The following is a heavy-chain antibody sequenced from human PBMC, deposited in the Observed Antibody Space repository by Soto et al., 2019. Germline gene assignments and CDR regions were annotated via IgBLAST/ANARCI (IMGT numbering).Heavy chain of an antibody. CDR2: IGTAGDT. CDR1: GFTFSSYD. CDR3: ARGLRFLEWEREPYYYYYGMDV. J-gene: IGHJ6*02. D-gene: IGHD3-3*01. V-gene: IGHV3-13*01. Sequence: GGSLRLSCAASGFTFSSYDMHWVRQATGKGLEWVSAIGTAGDTYYPGSVKGRFTISRENAKNSLYLQMNSLRAEDTAVYYCARGLRFLEWEREPYYYYYGMDVWGQGTTVTVSS.